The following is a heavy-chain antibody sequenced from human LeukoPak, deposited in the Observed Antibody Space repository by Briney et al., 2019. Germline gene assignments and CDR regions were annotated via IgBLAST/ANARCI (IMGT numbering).Heavy chain of an antibody. CDR1: GGSIRNFY. V-gene: IGHV4-59*01. D-gene: IGHD4-23*01. J-gene: IGHJ4*02. Sequence: SETLSLTCTVSGGSIRNFYWSWIRQTPRKGLEWIGYVYNSGTNYNPSLKSRVTVSMDTSKNQFSLNLNSVTAADTAVYYCARDYGGKFDCWGQGALVTVSS. CDR2: VYNSGT. CDR3: ARDYGGKFDC.